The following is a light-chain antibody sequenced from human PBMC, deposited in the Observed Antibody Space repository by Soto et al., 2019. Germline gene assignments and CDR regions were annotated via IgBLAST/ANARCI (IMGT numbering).Light chain of an antibody. J-gene: IGKJ4*01. CDR3: MQALQTSRP. Sequence: DIVMTQSPLSLPVTTGEPASISCRSSQSLLHSNGYNYLDWYLQKPGQSPQLLIYLGSNRASGVPDRFSGSGSGTDFTLKISRVEAEDVWVYYCMQALQTSRPFGVGTKVEIK. CDR1: QSLLHSNGYNY. V-gene: IGKV2-28*01. CDR2: LGS.